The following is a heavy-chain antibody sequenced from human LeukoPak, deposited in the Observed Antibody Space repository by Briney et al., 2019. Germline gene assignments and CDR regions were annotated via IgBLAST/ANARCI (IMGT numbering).Heavy chain of an antibody. CDR3: ARDRGGTHRTDWFDP. D-gene: IGHD1-26*01. J-gene: IGHJ5*02. Sequence: GGSLRLSCAASGFTFSSYAMSWVRQAPGKGLEWVSAISGSGGSTYYADSVKGRFTISRDNSKNTLYLQMNSLRAEDTAVYYCARDRGGTHRTDWFDPWGRGTLVTVSS. CDR1: GFTFSSYA. V-gene: IGHV3-23*01. CDR2: ISGSGGST.